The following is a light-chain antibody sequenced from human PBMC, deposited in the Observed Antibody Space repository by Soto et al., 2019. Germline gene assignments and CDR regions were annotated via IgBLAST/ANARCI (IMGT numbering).Light chain of an antibody. J-gene: IGKJ2*01. CDR1: QSVSSY. CDR2: DAS. CDR3: QQRSNWPSYT. Sequence: EIVLTQSPATLSLSPGERATLSCRASQSVSSYLAWYQQKPGQAPRLLIYDASNRATGIPARFSRSGSGTDFTLTISSLEPEDFAVYYWQQRSNWPSYTFGQGTKLEIK. V-gene: IGKV3-11*01.